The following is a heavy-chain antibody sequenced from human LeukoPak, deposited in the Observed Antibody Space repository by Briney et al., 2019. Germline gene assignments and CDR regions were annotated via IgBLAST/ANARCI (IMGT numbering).Heavy chain of an antibody. CDR3: AKEKHIVVVNAPFDY. Sequence: PGGSLRLSCAASGFTFSSYAMSWVRQAPGKGLEWVSAISVSGGSKYYADSVKGRFTISRDNSKNTLHLQMNSLRAEDTAVYYCAKEKHIVVVNAPFDYWGQGTLVTVSS. CDR1: GFTFSSYA. J-gene: IGHJ4*02. D-gene: IGHD2-21*01. CDR2: ISVSGGSK. V-gene: IGHV3-23*01.